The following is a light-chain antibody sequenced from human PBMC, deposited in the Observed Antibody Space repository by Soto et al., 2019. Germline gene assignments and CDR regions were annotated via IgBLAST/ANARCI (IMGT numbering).Light chain of an antibody. CDR2: DAS. J-gene: IGKJ4*01. Sequence: IEMTQSRSSLSASVGDRVTSTCLASQSVSSYLNLYQQKPGKAPKLLIYDASSLQSGVPPRFSGSGSGTDFTLSINSLQPEDFATYYCQQTYSTPLTFGGGTKVDIK. CDR3: QQTYSTPLT. CDR1: QSVSSY. V-gene: IGKV1-39*01.